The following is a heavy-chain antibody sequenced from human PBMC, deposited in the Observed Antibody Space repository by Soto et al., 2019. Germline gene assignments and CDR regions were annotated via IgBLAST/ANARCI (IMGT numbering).Heavy chain of an antibody. CDR2: ISSSGSTI. D-gene: IGHD3-22*01. V-gene: IGHV3-48*03. Sequence: PGGSLRLSCAASGFTFSSYEMNWVRPAPGKGLEWVSYISSSGSTIYYADSVKGRFTISRDNAKNSLYLQMNSLRAEDTAVYYCARGSDSSGYFDAFDIWGQGTMVTVSS. CDR1: GFTFSSYE. CDR3: ARGSDSSGYFDAFDI. J-gene: IGHJ3*02.